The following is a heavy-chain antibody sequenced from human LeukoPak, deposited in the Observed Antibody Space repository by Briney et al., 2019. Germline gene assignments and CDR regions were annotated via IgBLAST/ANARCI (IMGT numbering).Heavy chain of an antibody. CDR3: AKDLTFGGEYYVDY. J-gene: IGHJ4*02. D-gene: IGHD3-16*01. V-gene: IGHV3-23*01. Sequence: GGSLRLSCAASGFTFSSYAMSWVRQAPGKGLEWVSAISGSGGSTYYADSVKGRFTISRDNSKNTLYLQMNSLRAEDTAVYYCAKDLTFGGEYYVDYWGQGTLVTVSS. CDR1: GFTFSSYA. CDR2: ISGSGGST.